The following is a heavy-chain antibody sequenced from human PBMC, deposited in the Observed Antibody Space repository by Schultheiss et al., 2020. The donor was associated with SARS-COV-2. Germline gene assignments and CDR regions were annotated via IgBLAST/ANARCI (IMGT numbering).Heavy chain of an antibody. J-gene: IGHJ4*02. CDR1: GFTFSSYA. D-gene: IGHD1-26*01. CDR2: ISYDGSNE. CDR3: ARERWELLHKKQYYFDY. V-gene: IGHV3-30-3*01. Sequence: GGSLRLSCAASGFTFSSYAMHWVRQAPGKGLEWVAVISYDGSNEHYADSVKGRFTISRDNAKNSLYLQMNSLRAEDTAVYYCARERWELLHKKQYYFDYWGQGTLVTVSS.